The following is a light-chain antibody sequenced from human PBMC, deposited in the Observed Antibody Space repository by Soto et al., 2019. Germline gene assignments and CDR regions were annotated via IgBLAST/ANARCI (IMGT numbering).Light chain of an antibody. Sequence: VMTQSPATLSVSPGERATLPCRASQSVSSYLAWYQQKPGQAPRLLIYDASNRATGIPARFSGSGSGTDFTLTISSLEPEDFAVYYCQQRSNWPPTFGQGTKVDIK. J-gene: IGKJ1*01. CDR3: QQRSNWPPT. V-gene: IGKV3-11*01. CDR1: QSVSSY. CDR2: DAS.